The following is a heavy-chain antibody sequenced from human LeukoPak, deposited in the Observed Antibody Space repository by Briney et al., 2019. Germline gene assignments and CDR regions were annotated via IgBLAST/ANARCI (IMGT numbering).Heavy chain of an antibody. Sequence: SETLSLTCTVSGGSISGYYWSWIRQPPGKGLEWIGEINHSGSTNYNPSLKSRVTISVDTSKNQFSLKLSSVTAADTAVYYCAREPRWGLDQYYFDYWGQGTLVTVSS. D-gene: IGHD3-16*01. J-gene: IGHJ4*02. CDR2: INHSGST. CDR3: AREPRWGLDQYYFDY. V-gene: IGHV4-34*01. CDR1: GGSISGYY.